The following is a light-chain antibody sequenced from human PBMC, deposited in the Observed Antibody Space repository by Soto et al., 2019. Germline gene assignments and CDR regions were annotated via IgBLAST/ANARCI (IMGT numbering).Light chain of an antibody. CDR1: NSDVGSSDY. V-gene: IGLV2-14*01. J-gene: IGLJ1*01. CDR2: EVI. Sequence: QSALTQPASVSGSPGQSISFSCAGSNSDVGSSDYVSWYRQHPGKAPQLIIYEVIKRPSGVSNRFSGTKSVNTASLTLSGPQADDEADHYCCSFPSSASYYGFGTATKVTVL. CDR3: CSFPSSASYYG.